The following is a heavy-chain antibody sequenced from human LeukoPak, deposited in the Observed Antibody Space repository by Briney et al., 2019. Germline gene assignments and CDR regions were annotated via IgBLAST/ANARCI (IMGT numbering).Heavy chain of an antibody. CDR2: ISYDESNK. J-gene: IGHJ6*02. CDR3: ARDVGGMDV. Sequence: GRSLRLSCAASGFTFSSYGMHWVRQAPGKGLEWVAVISYDESNKYFADSVKGRFTISRDNAKNSLYLQMNSLRAEDTAVYYCARDVGGMDVWGQGTTVTVSS. CDR1: GFTFSSYG. V-gene: IGHV3-30*03.